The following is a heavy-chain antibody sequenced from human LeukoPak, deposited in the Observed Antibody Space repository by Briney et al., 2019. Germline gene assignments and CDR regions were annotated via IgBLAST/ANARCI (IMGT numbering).Heavy chain of an antibody. J-gene: IGHJ4*02. Sequence: GGSLRLSCTASGFTFGDYAMSWFRQAPGKGLEWVGFIRCKAYGGTTEYAASVKGRFTISRDDSKSIAYLQMNSLKTEDTAVYYCTRDEGSVEQWLVAGYWGQGTLVTVSS. CDR3: TRDEGSVEQWLVAGY. CDR2: IRCKAYGGTT. CDR1: GFTFGDYA. V-gene: IGHV3-49*03. D-gene: IGHD6-19*01.